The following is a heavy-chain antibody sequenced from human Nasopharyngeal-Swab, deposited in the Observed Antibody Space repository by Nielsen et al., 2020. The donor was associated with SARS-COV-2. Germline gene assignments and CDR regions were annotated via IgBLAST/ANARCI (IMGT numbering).Heavy chain of an antibody. J-gene: IGHJ4*02. Sequence: GGSLRLSCVASGFTFSSYGMHWVRQAPGKGLEWVAVIWYDGSNIYYTDSVKGRFTVSRDNSKNTLSLQMNSLRAEDTAVYYCAREPQHDFWSGHYPKGYFDYWGQGTLVTVSS. D-gene: IGHD3-3*01. CDR2: IWYDGSNI. V-gene: IGHV3-33*01. CDR1: GFTFSSYG. CDR3: AREPQHDFWSGHYPKGYFDY.